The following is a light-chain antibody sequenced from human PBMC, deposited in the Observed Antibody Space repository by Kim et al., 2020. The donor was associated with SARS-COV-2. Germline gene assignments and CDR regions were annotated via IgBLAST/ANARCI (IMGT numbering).Light chain of an antibody. CDR2: YDD. Sequence: PGKPAKITCERDNVASKSGHWYQQKPGQAPVLVIYYDDDRPSGIPERFSGSNSGNTATLTISRVEAGDEADYYCQVWDTSRDHLVVFGGGTQLTVL. CDR3: QVWDTSRDHLVV. CDR1: NVASKS. V-gene: IGLV3-21*04. J-gene: IGLJ2*01.